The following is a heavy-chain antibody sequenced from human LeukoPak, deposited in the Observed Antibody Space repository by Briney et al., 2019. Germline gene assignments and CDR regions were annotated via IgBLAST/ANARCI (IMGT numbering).Heavy chain of an antibody. CDR3: ARVPWSSVTIFDY. D-gene: IGHD3-10*01. CDR1: RFTLSTYE. J-gene: IGHJ4*02. Sequence: GGSLRLSCAASRFTLSTYEMNWVRQAPGKGLEWVSYISGSGSTIYYADSVEGRFTISRDNAKNSLYLHMNSLSAEDTAVYYCARVPWSSVTIFDYWGQGTLVTVSS. CDR2: ISGSGSTI. V-gene: IGHV3-48*03.